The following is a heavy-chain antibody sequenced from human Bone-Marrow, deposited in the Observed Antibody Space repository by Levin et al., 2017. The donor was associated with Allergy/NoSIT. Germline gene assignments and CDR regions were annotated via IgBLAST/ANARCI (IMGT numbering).Heavy chain of an antibody. Sequence: ASVKVSCKASGYSFTDYYIHWVRQAPGQGLEWVGRLKPDSGDGKYAQRFQGRVTLTRDTSTSTAYLELTSPTSRDTAVYYCSRVLAAVTERDYWGQGTLVIVSS. V-gene: IGHV1-2*06. CDR2: LKPDSGDG. D-gene: IGHD2-21*02. CDR3: SRVLAAVTERDY. J-gene: IGHJ4*02. CDR1: GYSFTDYY.